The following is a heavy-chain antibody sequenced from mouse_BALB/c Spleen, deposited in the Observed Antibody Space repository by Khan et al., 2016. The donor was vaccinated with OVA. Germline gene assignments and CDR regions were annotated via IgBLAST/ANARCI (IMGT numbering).Heavy chain of an antibody. D-gene: IGHD2-1*01. CDR2: ISSDGDYT. Sequence: EVELVESGGGLVKPGGSLKLSCAASGFIFSTYAMSWVRQTPEKRLEWVATISSDGDYTYYPDSVKDRFTISRDNAKNTLYLQRSSLRSEDTAMDYCARSPYGNFAYWGQGTLVTVSA. J-gene: IGHJ3*01. CDR1: GFIFSTYA. CDR3: ARSPYGNFAY. V-gene: IGHV5-9-3*01.